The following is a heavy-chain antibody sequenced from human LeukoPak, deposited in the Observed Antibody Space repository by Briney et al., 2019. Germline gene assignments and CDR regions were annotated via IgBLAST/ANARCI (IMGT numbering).Heavy chain of an antibody. J-gene: IGHJ4*02. CDR2: INSDGSST. D-gene: IGHD3-22*01. CDR1: GFTFRSYW. V-gene: IGHV3-74*01. Sequence: GGSLRLSCAAAGFTFRSYWMHWVRQAPGKGLVSISRINSDGSSTTYEDSVKDLFTICRDNDKNTLYRQVNSLRAEDTAMYYCVRQYSYDSSGYYPWDYWGQGTLVTVSS. CDR3: VRQYSYDSSGYYPWDY.